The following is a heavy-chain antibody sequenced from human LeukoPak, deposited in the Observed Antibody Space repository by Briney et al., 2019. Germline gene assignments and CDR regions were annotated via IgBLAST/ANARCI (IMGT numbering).Heavy chain of an antibody. CDR1: GFTFSNYT. D-gene: IGHD6-19*01. V-gene: IGHV3-30-3*01. CDR2: ISYDGSNK. Sequence: GSLRLSCAASGFTFSNYTVHWFRQAPGKGLEWVAVISYDGSNKYYADSVKGRFTISRDNSKNTLYLQMNSLRVEDTAVYYCARSYTSGWSRGFDPWGQGTLVIVSS. CDR3: ARSYTSGWSRGFDP. J-gene: IGHJ5*02.